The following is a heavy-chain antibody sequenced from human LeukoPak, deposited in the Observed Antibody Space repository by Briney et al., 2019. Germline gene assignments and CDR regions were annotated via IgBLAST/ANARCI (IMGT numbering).Heavy chain of an antibody. CDR1: GGSISGTSYY. D-gene: IGHD3-10*01. CDR2: IYYSGST. J-gene: IGHJ4*02. CDR3: ARHFRERVRGVILYYFDY. V-gene: IGHV4-39*01. Sequence: PSETLSLTCTVSGGSISGTSYYWGWIRQPPGKGLEWIGSIYYSGSTYYNPSLKSRVTISVDTSKNQFSLKLSSVTAADTAVYYCARHFRERVRGVILYYFDYWGQGTLVTVSS.